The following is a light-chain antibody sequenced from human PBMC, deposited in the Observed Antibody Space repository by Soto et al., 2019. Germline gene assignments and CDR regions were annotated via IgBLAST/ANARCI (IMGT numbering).Light chain of an antibody. Sequence: EIVLTQSPVTLSLSPGERATLSCRASQSVNIYLAWYQQKPGQAPRLLIYDTSSRATGIPARFSGSGSGTDFTLTISSLDPEDFAVYYCQQRSAWPSTFGGGTKVKIK. CDR1: QSVNIY. J-gene: IGKJ4*01. CDR2: DTS. CDR3: QQRSAWPST. V-gene: IGKV3-11*01.